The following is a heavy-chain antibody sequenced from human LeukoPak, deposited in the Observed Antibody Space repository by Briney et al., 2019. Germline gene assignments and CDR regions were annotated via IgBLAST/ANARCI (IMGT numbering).Heavy chain of an antibody. CDR3: ARRGDGYNFFDY. CDR2: INPNSGGT. CDR1: GYTLTGYY. D-gene: IGHD5-24*01. V-gene: IGHV1-2*02. J-gene: IGHJ4*02. Sequence: ASVKVSCKASGYTLTGYYMHWVRQAPGQGLEWMGWINPNSGGTNYAQKFQGRVTMTRDTSISTAYMELSRLRSEDTAVYYCARRGDGYNFFDYWGQGTLVTVSS.